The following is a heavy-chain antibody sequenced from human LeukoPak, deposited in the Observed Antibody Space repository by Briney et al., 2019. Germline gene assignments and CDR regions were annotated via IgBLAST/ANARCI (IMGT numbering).Heavy chain of an antibody. D-gene: IGHD4-23*01. Sequence: ASVKVSCKASGGTFSSYAISWVRQAPGQGLEWMGRIIPILVIANYAQKFQGRVTITADKSTSTAYMELSSLRSEDTAVYYCARDGVTTVVTPPLYFDYWGQGTLVTVSS. CDR3: ARDGVTTVVTPPLYFDY. CDR2: IIPILVIA. V-gene: IGHV1-69*04. J-gene: IGHJ4*02. CDR1: GGTFSSYA.